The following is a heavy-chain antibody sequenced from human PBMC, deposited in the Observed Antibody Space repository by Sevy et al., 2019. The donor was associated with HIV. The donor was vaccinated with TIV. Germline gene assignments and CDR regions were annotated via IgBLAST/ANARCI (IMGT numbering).Heavy chain of an antibody. CDR3: ARGGYCSGGSYFDY. V-gene: IGHV3-48*01. CDR2: IGSSDSPI. J-gene: IGHJ4*02. D-gene: IGHD2-15*01. Sequence: GGSLRLSCAASGFTFNSYAMNWVRQAPGKGLEWISYIGSSDSPIYYADSVKGRFTISRDNAKNSLYLQMNSLRAEDTAVYYCARGGYCSGGSYFDYWGQGTLVTVSS. CDR1: GFTFNSYA.